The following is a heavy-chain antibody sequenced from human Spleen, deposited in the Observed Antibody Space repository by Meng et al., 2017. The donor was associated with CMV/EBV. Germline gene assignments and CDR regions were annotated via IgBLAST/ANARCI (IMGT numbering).Heavy chain of an antibody. CDR3: SRLILNSNVMMIASAY. CDR1: GFTFTNFG. D-gene: IGHD2-21*01. J-gene: IGHJ4*02. Sequence: GGSLRLSCAASGFTFTNFGMNWVRQAPGKGLEWVSTISASGGSTYYADSVRGRFTISRDTSKNTLNLQMNSLRAEDTGVYYCSRLILNSNVMMIASAYSGQGTLVTVSS. V-gene: IGHV3-23*01. CDR2: ISASGGST.